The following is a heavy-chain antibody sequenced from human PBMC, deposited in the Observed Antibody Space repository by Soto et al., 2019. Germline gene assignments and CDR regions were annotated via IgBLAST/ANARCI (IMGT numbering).Heavy chain of an antibody. Sequence: PSETLSLTCTVSGVSISSGDYYWSWIRQPPGKGLEWIGYIYYSENTYSNPSLKSRVAISGDTSKNQFSLKLSSVTAADTAVYYCARRAVRGVISVFDYWGQGTLVTVSS. D-gene: IGHD3-10*01. CDR1: GVSISSGDYY. CDR2: IYYSENT. V-gene: IGHV4-30-4*01. J-gene: IGHJ4*02. CDR3: ARRAVRGVISVFDY.